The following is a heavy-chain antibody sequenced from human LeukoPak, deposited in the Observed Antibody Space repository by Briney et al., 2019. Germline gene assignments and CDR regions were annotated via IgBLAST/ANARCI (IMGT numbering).Heavy chain of an antibody. D-gene: IGHD2-2*01. CDR3: AKGVRSVVVPAAILYY. CDR1: GFTFSSYA. V-gene: IGHV3-23*01. Sequence: GGSLRLSCAASGFTFSSYAMSWVRQAPGKGLEWVLAISGSGGSTYYADSVKGRFTISRDNSKNTLYLQMNSLRAEDTAVYYCAKGVRSVVVPAAILYYWGQGTLVTVSS. J-gene: IGHJ4*02. CDR2: ISGSGGST.